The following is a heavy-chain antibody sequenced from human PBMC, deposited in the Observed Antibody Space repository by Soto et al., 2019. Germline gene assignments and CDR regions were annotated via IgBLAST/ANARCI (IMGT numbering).Heavy chain of an antibody. Sequence: GGSLRLSCAASGFTFSSYATHWVRQAPGKGLEWVAVISYDGSNKYYADSVKGRFTISRDNSKNTLYLQMNSLRAEDTAVYYCARGSPNYYDSSGPIDYWGQGTLVTVSS. CDR1: GFTFSSYA. CDR2: ISYDGSNK. CDR3: ARGSPNYYDSSGPIDY. V-gene: IGHV3-30-3*01. J-gene: IGHJ4*02. D-gene: IGHD3-22*01.